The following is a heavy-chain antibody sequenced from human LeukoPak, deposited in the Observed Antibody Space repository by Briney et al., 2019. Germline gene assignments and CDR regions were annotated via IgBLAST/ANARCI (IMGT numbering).Heavy chain of an antibody. D-gene: IGHD3-9*01. J-gene: IGHJ6*03. Sequence: ASVKVSCKASGGTFNSYAISWVRQAPGQGLEWMGGIIPIFGTANYAQKFQGRVTITTDEFTSTAYMELSSLRSEDTAVYYCARGSPYYDILTGYSYYYYYYYMDVWGKGTTVTVSS. CDR2: IIPIFGTA. CDR1: GGTFNSYA. V-gene: IGHV1-69*05. CDR3: ARGSPYYDILTGYSYYYYYYYMDV.